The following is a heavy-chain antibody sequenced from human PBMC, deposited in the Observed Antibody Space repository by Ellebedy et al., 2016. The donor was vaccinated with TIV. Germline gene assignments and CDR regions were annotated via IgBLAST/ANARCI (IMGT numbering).Heavy chain of an antibody. Sequence: AASVKVSCKASGGTFSSYAISWVRQAPGQGLEWMGGIIPIFGTANYAQNFQGRVTITADESTSTSYMELSSLRSEDTAVYYCARDRRPYGSGSYPDYWGQGTLVTVSS. CDR1: GGTFSSYA. J-gene: IGHJ4*02. V-gene: IGHV1-69*13. CDR2: IIPIFGTA. D-gene: IGHD3-10*01. CDR3: ARDRRPYGSGSYPDY.